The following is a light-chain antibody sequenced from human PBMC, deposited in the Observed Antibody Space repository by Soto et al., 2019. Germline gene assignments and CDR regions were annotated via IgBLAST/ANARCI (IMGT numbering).Light chain of an antibody. CDR2: DAS. Sequence: EIVLTQSPVTLSLSPGERATLSCRASQSVRTYLAWYQVKPGQAPRLLIYDASRMASGVPARFSGSGSGTDFTLTISSLEPEDFALYYCQQRNTWPPITFGPGTRLEIK. J-gene: IGKJ5*01. V-gene: IGKV3-11*01. CDR3: QQRNTWPPIT. CDR1: QSVRTY.